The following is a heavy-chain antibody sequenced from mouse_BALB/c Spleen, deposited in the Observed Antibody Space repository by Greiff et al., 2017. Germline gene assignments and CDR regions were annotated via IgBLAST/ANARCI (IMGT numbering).Heavy chain of an antibody. D-gene: IGHD1-1*01. Sequence: QVQLQQSGPGLVAPSQSLSITCTVSGFSLTSYGVHWVRQPPGKGLEWLGVIWAGGSTNYNSALMSRLSISKDNSKSQVFLKMNSLQTDDTAMYYCATYGSSDYYAMDYWGQGTSVTVSS. J-gene: IGHJ4*01. CDR1: GFSLTSYG. CDR2: IWAGGST. V-gene: IGHV2-9*02. CDR3: ATYGSSDYYAMDY.